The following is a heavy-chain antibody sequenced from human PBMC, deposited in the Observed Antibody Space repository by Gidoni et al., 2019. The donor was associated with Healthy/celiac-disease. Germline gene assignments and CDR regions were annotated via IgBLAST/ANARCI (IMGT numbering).Heavy chain of an antibody. CDR3: ARDRGSRYFDWLHTSYYFDY. J-gene: IGHJ4*02. CDR1: GYTFTSYG. V-gene: IGHV1-18*01. CDR2: ISAYNGNT. Sequence: QVQLVQSGAEVKKPGASVKVSCKASGYTFTSYGISWVRQAPGQGLEWMGWISAYNGNTNYAQKLQGRVTMTTDTSTSTAYMELRSLRSDDTAVYYCARDRGSRYFDWLHTSYYFDYWGQGTLVTVSS. D-gene: IGHD3-9*01.